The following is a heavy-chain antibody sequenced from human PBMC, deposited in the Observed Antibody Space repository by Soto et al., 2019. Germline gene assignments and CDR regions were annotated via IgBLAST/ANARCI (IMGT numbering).Heavy chain of an antibody. CDR2: IKSKTDGGTT. V-gene: IGHV3-15*07. CDR3: ARDLPSGNTGHAFDI. Sequence: GGSLRLSCAASGFTFSNAWMNWVRQAPGKGLEWVGRIKSKTDGGTTDYAAPVKGRFTISRDDSKNTLYLQMNSLKTEDTAVYYCARDLPSGNTGHAFDIWGQGIMVTVSS. D-gene: IGHD4-17*01. CDR1: GFTFSNAW. J-gene: IGHJ3*02.